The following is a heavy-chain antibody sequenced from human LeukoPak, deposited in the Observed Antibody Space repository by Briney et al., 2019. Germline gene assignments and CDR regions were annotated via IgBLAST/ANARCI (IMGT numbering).Heavy chain of an antibody. CDR3: ARVTGYRIEDYFDY. J-gene: IGHJ4*02. CDR1: GGSISSYY. D-gene: IGHD6-13*01. V-gene: IGHV4-59*01. Sequence: PSETLSLTCTVSGGSISSYYWSWIRQPPGKGLEWIGYTYNPSLKSRVTISVETSKNEFSLKLRSVTAADTAVYYCARVTGYRIEDYFDYWGQGTLVTVSS.